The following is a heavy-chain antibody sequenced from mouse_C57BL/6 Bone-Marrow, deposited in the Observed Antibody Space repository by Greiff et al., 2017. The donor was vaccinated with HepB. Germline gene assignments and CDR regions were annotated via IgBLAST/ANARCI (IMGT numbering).Heavy chain of an antibody. Sequence: QVQLQQSGAELARPGASVKLSCKASGYTFTSYGISWVKQRTGQGLEWIGEIYPRSGNTYYNEKFKGKATLTADKSSSTAYMELRSLTSEDSAVYFCARARIYYDYLYYFDGWGQGTTLTVSS. CDR1: GYTFTSYG. J-gene: IGHJ2*01. CDR2: IYPRSGNT. D-gene: IGHD2-4*01. CDR3: ARARIYYDYLYYFDG. V-gene: IGHV1-81*01.